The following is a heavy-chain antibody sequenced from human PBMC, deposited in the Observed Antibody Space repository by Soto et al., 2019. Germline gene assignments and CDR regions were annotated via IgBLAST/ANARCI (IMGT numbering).Heavy chain of an antibody. Sequence: QVQLVQSGAEVKKPGASVKVSCKASGYTFTSYYMHWVRQAPGQGLEWMGIINPSGGSTSYGQKFQGRVNMTRDTSTSAVYMELSSLRFDDTAVYYCARDRLYGDYGPSLVQGTLVTVSS. CDR1: GYTFTSYY. CDR2: INPSGGST. J-gene: IGHJ5*02. CDR3: ARDRLYGDYGPS. D-gene: IGHD4-17*01. V-gene: IGHV1-46*01.